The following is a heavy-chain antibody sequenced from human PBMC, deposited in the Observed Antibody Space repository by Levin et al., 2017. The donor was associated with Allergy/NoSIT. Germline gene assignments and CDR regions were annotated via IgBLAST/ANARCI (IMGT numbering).Heavy chain of an antibody. Sequence: GESLKISCAASGFSFSSYEMNWVRQAPGKGLEWVSYISSSGSHIYYADSVKGRFTISRDNAKNSLYLQMNSLRAEDTAVYYCARGGVGVDIGAFDSWGQGTMVTVSS. D-gene: IGHD1-26*01. J-gene: IGHJ3*02. V-gene: IGHV3-48*03. CDR2: ISSSGSHI. CDR3: ARGGVGVDIGAFDS. CDR1: GFSFSSYE.